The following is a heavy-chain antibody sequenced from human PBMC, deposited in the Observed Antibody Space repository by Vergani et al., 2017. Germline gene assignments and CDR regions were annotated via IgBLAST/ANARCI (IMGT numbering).Heavy chain of an antibody. CDR2: ISGSGGST. CDR1: GFTFSSYA. V-gene: IGHV3-23*01. Sequence: EVQLLESGGGLVQPGGSLRLSCAASGFTFSSYAMSWVRQAPGKGLEWVSAISGSGGSTYYADSVKGRFTISRDNSKNTLYLQMNSLRAEDTAVYYCAEDPEGSIAGRPRYYDDYWGQRMLIVVS. D-gene: IGHD6-6*01. CDR3: AEDPEGSIAGRPRYYDDY. J-gene: IGHJ4*02.